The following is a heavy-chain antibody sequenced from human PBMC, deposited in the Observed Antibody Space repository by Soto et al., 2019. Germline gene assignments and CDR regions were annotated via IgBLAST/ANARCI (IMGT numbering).Heavy chain of an antibody. V-gene: IGHV2-5*01. CDR3: AHTRSPLRIAAAGREFDY. CDR2: IYWNDDK. CDR1: GFSPSTSGVG. Sequence: SGPTLVNPTQTLTLTCTFSGFSPSTSGVGVGWIRQPPGKALEWLALIYWNDDKRYSPSLKSRLTITKDTSKNQVVLTMTNMDPVDTATYYCAHTRSPLRIAAAGREFDYWGQGTLVTVSS. J-gene: IGHJ4*02. D-gene: IGHD6-13*01.